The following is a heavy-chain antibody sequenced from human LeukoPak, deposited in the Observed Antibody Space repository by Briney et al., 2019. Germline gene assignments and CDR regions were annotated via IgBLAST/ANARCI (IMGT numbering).Heavy chain of an antibody. Sequence: SETLSLTCTVSGGSISGYYWSWIRQPPGKGLEWIGEINHSGSTNYNPSLKSRVTISVDTSKNQFSLKLSSVTAADTAVYYCARGYYDSSGCNFDYWGQGTLVTVSS. J-gene: IGHJ4*02. CDR3: ARGYYDSSGCNFDY. V-gene: IGHV4-34*01. D-gene: IGHD3-22*01. CDR2: INHSGST. CDR1: GGSISGYY.